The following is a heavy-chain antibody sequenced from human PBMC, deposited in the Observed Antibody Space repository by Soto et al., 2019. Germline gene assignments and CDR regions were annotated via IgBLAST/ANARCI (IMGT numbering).Heavy chain of an antibody. V-gene: IGHV4-30-4*01. CDR2: IYYSGST. CDR1: GGSISIGGYY. CDR3: ARDRDGYNGLDY. J-gene: IGHJ4*02. D-gene: IGHD5-12*01. Sequence: SETLSLTCTVSGGSISIGGYYWSWIRQSPGKGLEWIGYIYYSGSTYYNPSLKSRITISVDTSKNQFSLKLNSVTAADTAMYFCARDRDGYNGLDYWGPGTLVTVSS.